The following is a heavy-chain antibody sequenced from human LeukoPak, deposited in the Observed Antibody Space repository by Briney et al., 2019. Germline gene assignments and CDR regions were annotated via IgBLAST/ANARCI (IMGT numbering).Heavy chain of an antibody. V-gene: IGHV4-34*01. Sequence: KPSETLSLTCAVYGGSFSGYYWSWIRQPPGKGLEWIGEINHSGSTNYNPSLKSRVTISVDTSKNQFSLKLSSVTAADPAVYYCARGPAFLTGFDYWGQGTLVTVTS. D-gene: IGHD7-27*01. CDR3: ARGPAFLTGFDY. CDR2: INHSGST. CDR1: GGSFSGYY. J-gene: IGHJ4*02.